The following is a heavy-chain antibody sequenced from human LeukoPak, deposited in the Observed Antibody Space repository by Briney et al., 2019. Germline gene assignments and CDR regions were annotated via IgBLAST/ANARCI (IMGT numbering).Heavy chain of an antibody. CDR2: INPNSGGT. CDR1: GYTFTSYY. CDR3: ATLDIGFGGYFDY. D-gene: IGHD3-10*01. V-gene: IGHV1-2*02. Sequence: ASVKVSCKASGYTFTSYYMHWVRQAPGQGLEWMGWINPNSGGTNYAQKFQGRVTMTEDTSTDTAYMELSSLRSEDTAVYYCATLDIGFGGYFDYWGQGTLVTVSS. J-gene: IGHJ4*02.